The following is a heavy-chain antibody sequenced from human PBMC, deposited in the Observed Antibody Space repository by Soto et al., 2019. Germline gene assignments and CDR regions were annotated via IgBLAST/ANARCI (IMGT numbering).Heavy chain of an antibody. D-gene: IGHD1-26*01. CDR3: DRQFLLRLYYMDV. J-gene: IGHJ6*03. Sequence: GGSLRLSCAASGFSFSSYWMSWVRQAPGKGLEWVANIKQDGSEKYYVDSVKGRFTISRDKAKNSLYLQMNSLRAEDTAVYYCDRQFLLRLYYMDVWAKGTTVTV. CDR1: GFSFSSYW. V-gene: IGHV3-7*01. CDR2: IKQDGSEK.